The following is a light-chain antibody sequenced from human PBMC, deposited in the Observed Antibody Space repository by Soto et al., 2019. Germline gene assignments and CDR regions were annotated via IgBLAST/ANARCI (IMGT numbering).Light chain of an antibody. Sequence: DIVMTQTPLSLSVTPGQPASVSCKSSQRLLSSDGKTYFYWYLQKPGQPPQLLFYELSNRFPGVPDRFSVSGSGTDFTLKISRVEAEDVGVYFCMQATQPPYTFGQGTKLEIK. J-gene: IGKJ2*01. V-gene: IGKV2D-29*01. CDR2: ELS. CDR3: MQATQPPYT. CDR1: QRLLSSDGKTY.